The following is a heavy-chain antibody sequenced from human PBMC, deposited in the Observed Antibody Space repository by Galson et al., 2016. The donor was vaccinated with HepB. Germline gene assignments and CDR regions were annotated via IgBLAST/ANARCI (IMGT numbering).Heavy chain of an antibody. CDR1: GYTFTNYG. D-gene: IGHD1-7*01. Sequence: SVKVSCKASGYTFTNYGISWVRQAPGQGLEWVGWVSAYSGNTNYAQKLQGRVTMTTDTYTSTVYMALRSQRSDDTAMYYCARLKLELLEDYWGQGTLVTVSS. CDR2: VSAYSGNT. CDR3: ARLKLELLEDY. V-gene: IGHV1-18*01. J-gene: IGHJ4*02.